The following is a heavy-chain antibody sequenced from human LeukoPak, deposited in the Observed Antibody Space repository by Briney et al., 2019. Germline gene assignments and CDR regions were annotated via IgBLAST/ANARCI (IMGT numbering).Heavy chain of an antibody. J-gene: IGHJ4*02. Sequence: GGSLRLSCAASGLPFSRYSVHWVRQAPGKGLEWVSSISSSSSNIYHAYSGKGRFTIDRDNDKTSVYLKMNSLRAEDTDVYYCARGRSDYVWGRSFDYWGQGTLVTVSS. V-gene: IGHV3-21*01. CDR3: ARGRSDYVWGRSFDY. D-gene: IGHD3-16*01. CDR2: ISSSSSNI. CDR1: GLPFSRYS.